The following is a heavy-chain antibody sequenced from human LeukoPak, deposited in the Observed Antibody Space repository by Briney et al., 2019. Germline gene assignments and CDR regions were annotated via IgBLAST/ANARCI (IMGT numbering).Heavy chain of an antibody. V-gene: IGHV3-11*01. D-gene: IGHD3-10*01. CDR2: ISGSGSTI. CDR1: GFTFSDYY. Sequence: GGSLRLSCAASGFTFSDYYMSWIRQAPGKGLEWVSYISGSGSTIFYADSVKGRFTISRDNAKSSLHLQMNSLRAEDTAVYYCARVVDGSGSYDNHDSFDIWGQGTMVTVSS. J-gene: IGHJ3*02. CDR3: ARVVDGSGSYDNHDSFDI.